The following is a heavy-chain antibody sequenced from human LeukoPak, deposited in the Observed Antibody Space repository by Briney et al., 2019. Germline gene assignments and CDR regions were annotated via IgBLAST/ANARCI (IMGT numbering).Heavy chain of an antibody. CDR3: AREEQLARGFDY. Sequence: GASVKVSCKASGYTFTGYYMHWVRQAPGQGLEWMGWINPNSGGTKYAQKFQGRGTMSRDTSISTAYMELSRLRSDDTAVYYCAREEQLARGFDYWGQGSLVSVSS. D-gene: IGHD6-6*01. J-gene: IGHJ4*02. CDR1: GYTFTGYY. CDR2: INPNSGGT. V-gene: IGHV1-2*02.